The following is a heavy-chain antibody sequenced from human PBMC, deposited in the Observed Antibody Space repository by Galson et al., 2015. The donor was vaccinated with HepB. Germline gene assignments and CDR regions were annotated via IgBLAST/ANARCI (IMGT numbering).Heavy chain of an antibody. D-gene: IGHD3-16*01. CDR3: ARWGAGWHDPFDY. CDR1: GGTFSSYA. Sequence: SVKVSCKASGGTFSSYAISWVRQAPGQGLEWMGGIIPIFGTANYAQKFQGRVTITADESTSTAYMELSSLRSEDTAVYYCARWGAGWHDPFDYWGQGTLVTVSS. J-gene: IGHJ4*02. V-gene: IGHV1-69*13. CDR2: IIPIFGTA.